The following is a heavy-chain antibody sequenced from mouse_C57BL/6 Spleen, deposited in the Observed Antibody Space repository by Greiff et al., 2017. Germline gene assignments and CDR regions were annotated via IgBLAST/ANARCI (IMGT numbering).Heavy chain of an antibody. CDR2: ILPGSGST. J-gene: IGHJ4*01. D-gene: IGHD1-1*01. CDR3: ARDTTVYYYAMDY. Sequence: QVQLQQSGAELMKPGASVKLSCKATGYTFTGYWIEWVKQRPGHGLEWIGEILPGSGSTNYNEKFKGKATFTADTSSNTAYMQLTSLTTNYSAIYYCARDTTVYYYAMDYWGQGTSVTVSS. V-gene: IGHV1-9*01. CDR1: GYTFTGYW.